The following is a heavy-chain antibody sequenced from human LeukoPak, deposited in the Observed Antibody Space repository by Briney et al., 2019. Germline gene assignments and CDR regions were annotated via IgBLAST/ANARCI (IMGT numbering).Heavy chain of an antibody. D-gene: IGHD3-22*01. CDR2: ISSSGSYI. J-gene: IGHJ4*02. CDR3: ASSYDSSGP. Sequence: GGSLRLSCAASGFTFSSYTMNWVRQAPGKGLEWVSSISSSGSYIYYADSVKGRFTISRDNAKNSLYLQTNTLRAEDTAVYYCASSYDSSGPGGQGTLVTVSS. CDR1: GFTFSSYT. V-gene: IGHV3-21*01.